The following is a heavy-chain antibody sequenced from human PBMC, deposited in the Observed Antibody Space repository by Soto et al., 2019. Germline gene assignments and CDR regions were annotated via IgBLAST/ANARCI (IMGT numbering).Heavy chain of an antibody. CDR2: IFGSGGA. CDR1: GGSITNYY. CDR3: ARRVGYYGSGSYYDY. Sequence: QVQLQESGPGLVRPSETPSLTCTVSGGSITNYYWTWIRQPAGKGLEWIGRIFGSGGADYNPSLKSRITMSVDTSKNLFSLKVTSVTAADTAVYYCARRVGYYGSGSYYDYWGPGTLVTVSS. J-gene: IGHJ4*02. V-gene: IGHV4-4*07. D-gene: IGHD3-10*01.